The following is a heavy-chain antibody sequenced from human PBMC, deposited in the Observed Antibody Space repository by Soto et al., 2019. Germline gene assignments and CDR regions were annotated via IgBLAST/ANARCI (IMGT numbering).Heavy chain of an antibody. V-gene: IGHV5-51*01. J-gene: IGHJ6*02. Sequence: PGESLKISCKVSGYNFNNYWIGWVRQMPWKCLEWMGIIYPGDSDTRYSPSFQGQVTISADKSISTAYLQWSSLKASDTAMYYCARHPVEWFGDRHYYGMDVWGQGTTVTVSS. CDR1: GYNFNNYW. CDR3: ARHPVEWFGDRHYYGMDV. D-gene: IGHD3-10*01. CDR2: IYPGDSDT.